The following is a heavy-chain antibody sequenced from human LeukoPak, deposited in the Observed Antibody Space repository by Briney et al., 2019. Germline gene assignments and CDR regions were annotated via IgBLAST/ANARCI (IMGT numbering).Heavy chain of an antibody. D-gene: IGHD2-8*01. J-gene: IGHJ4*02. Sequence: KTSETLSLTCAVYGGSFSGYYWSWIRQPPGKGLEWIGEINHSGSTNYNPSLKSRVTMSVDTSKIQFSLKLSSVTTADTAVYSCARYYCPNGVCSGFDHWGQGTLVTVSS. CDR2: INHSGST. CDR3: ARYYCPNGVCSGFDH. V-gene: IGHV4-34*10. CDR1: GGSFSGYY.